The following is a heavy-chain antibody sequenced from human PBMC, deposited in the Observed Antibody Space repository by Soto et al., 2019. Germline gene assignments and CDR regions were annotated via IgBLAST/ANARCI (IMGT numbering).Heavy chain of an antibody. V-gene: IGHV1-3*01. CDR2: INAGNGNT. D-gene: IGHD3-22*01. Sequence: GGPVKVSCKASGYTFTSYAMHWVRQAPGQRLEWMGWINAGNGNTKYSQKFQGRVTITRDTSASTAYMELSSLRSEDTAVYYCAREGNYYDSSGYPRLYNWFDPWGQGTLVTVSS. J-gene: IGHJ5*02. CDR3: AREGNYYDSSGYPRLYNWFDP. CDR1: GYTFTSYA.